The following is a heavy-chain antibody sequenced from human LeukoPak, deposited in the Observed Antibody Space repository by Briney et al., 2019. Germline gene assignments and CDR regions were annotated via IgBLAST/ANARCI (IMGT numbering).Heavy chain of an antibody. D-gene: IGHD6-19*01. J-gene: IGHJ4*02. V-gene: IGHV3-23*01. CDR3: AKDHLPGIVVADRDY. CDR1: GFTFSSYS. Sequence: GGSLRLSCAASGFTFSSYSMNWVRQAPGKGLEWVSAISGSGGSTYYADSVKGRFTISRDNSKNTLYLQINSLRAEDTAVYYCAKDHLPGIVVADRDYWGQGTLVTVSS. CDR2: ISGSGGST.